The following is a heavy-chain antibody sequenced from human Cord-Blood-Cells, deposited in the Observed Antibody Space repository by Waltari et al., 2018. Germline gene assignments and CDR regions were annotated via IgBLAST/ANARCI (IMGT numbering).Heavy chain of an antibody. CDR3: ARAPPGWGSPLHWYFDL. Sequence: EVQLVESGGGLIQPGGSLRLSCADSGFTVSSNYMSWVRQAPGKGLEWDSVIDSGGSTYYADSVKGGFTLSRDNSKNTLYLQMNSLRAEDTAVYYCARAPPGWGSPLHWYFDLWGRGTLVTVSS. V-gene: IGHV3-53*01. D-gene: IGHD7-27*01. CDR2: IDSGGST. CDR1: GFTVSSNY. J-gene: IGHJ2*01.